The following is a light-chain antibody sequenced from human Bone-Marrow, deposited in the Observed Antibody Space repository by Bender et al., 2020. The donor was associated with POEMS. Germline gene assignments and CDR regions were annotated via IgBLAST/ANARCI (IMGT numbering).Light chain of an antibody. V-gene: IGLV2-14*02. CDR1: SSDVGSSNL. J-gene: IGLJ3*02. CDR3: SSYTISSSYTTSNSVL. Sequence: QSALTQAASVSGSPGQSITISCTGTSSDVGSSNLVSWYQQHPGKAPQLMIYDARNRPSGVSNRFSGSKSGNTASLTISGLQTEDEAHYYCSSYTISSSYTTSNSVLFGGGTKLTVL. CDR2: DAR.